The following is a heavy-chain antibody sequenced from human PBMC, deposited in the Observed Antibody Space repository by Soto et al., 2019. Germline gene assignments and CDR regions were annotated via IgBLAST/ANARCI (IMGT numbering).Heavy chain of an antibody. Sequence: KVSCKASGYTISSNSIHWVRQATGQELEWMGWINGGNGYAKYSQNFQDRVTLTRDASASTTYMELSSLRSEDTTIFYCARATYTSGGSPTFAMDVWGQGTTVTVSS. CDR3: ARATYTSGGSPTFAMDV. V-gene: IGHV1-3*01. D-gene: IGHD3-10*01. CDR1: GYTISSNS. J-gene: IGHJ6*02. CDR2: INGGNGYA.